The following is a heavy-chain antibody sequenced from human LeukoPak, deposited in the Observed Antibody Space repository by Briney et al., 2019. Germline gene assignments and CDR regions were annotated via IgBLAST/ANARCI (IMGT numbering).Heavy chain of an antibody. Sequence: SETLSLTCTVSGGSISIYYWSWIRQPPGKGLEWIGYIYYSGSTNYNPSLKSRVTISVDTSKNQLSLKLSSVTAADTAVYYCARDLPGSSGSFDYWGQGTLVTVSS. J-gene: IGHJ4*02. CDR2: IYYSGST. CDR3: ARDLPGSSGSFDY. CDR1: GGSISIYY. D-gene: IGHD3-22*01. V-gene: IGHV4-59*01.